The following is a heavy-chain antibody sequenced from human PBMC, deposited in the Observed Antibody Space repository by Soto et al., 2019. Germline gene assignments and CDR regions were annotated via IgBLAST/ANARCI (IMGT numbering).Heavy chain of an antibody. CDR3: AREIVTAGGNDYFDP. CDR2: VYHTGDT. D-gene: IGHD1-1*01. V-gene: IGHV4-4*02. CDR1: GGTVASSHW. Sequence: SETLSLTCGVSGGTVASSHWWSWVRQSPGGGLEWIGNVYHTGDTNFNPSLQSRVTISVDKSNNQFSLRLNSLTAADTAVYFCAREIVTAGGNDYFDPWGPGTLVTVSS. J-gene: IGHJ5*02.